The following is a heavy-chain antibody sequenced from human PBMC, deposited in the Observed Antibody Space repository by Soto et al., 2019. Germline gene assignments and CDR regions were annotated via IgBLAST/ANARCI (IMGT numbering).Heavy chain of an antibody. D-gene: IGHD3-3*01. CDR3: ARAEDYDFWSGPPKYFDN. CDR1: GFTFSSYW. J-gene: IGHJ4*02. CDR2: IKPDGSEK. V-gene: IGHV3-7*03. Sequence: PGGSLRLSCATSGFTFSSYWMTWVRQAPGKGPEWVANIKPDGSEKQYVDSVKGRFTVSRDNAKKSLDLQMNSLRVEDTAVYYCARAEDYDFWSGPPKYFDNWGQGTQVTVSS.